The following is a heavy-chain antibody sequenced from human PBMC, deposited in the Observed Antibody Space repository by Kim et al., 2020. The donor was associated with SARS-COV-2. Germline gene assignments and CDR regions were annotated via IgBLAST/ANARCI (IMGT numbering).Heavy chain of an antibody. CDR1: GFTFSSYG. Sequence: GGSLRLSCAASGFTFSSYGMHWVRQAPGKGLEWVAVIWYDGSNKYYADSVKGRFTISRDNSKNTLYLQMNSLRAEDTAVYYCAKTRAKDSSGYYPFDYWGQGTLVTVSS. J-gene: IGHJ4*02. V-gene: IGHV3-33*06. CDR2: IWYDGSNK. D-gene: IGHD3-22*01. CDR3: AKTRAKDSSGYYPFDY.